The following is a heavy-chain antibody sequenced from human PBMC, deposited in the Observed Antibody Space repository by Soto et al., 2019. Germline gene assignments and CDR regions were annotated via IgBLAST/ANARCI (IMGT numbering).Heavy chain of an antibody. CDR3: ARDGLDDAFDI. CDR2: ISSSSSYI. CDR1: VFTFSSYS. D-gene: IGHD1-1*01. J-gene: IGHJ3*02. Sequence: VGSLRLSCAASVFTFSSYSMNWVRQAPGKWLEWVSSISSSSSYIYYADSVKGRFTISRDNARNSLYLQMNSLRAEDTAVYYCARDGLDDAFDIWGQGTMVTVS. V-gene: IGHV3-21*01.